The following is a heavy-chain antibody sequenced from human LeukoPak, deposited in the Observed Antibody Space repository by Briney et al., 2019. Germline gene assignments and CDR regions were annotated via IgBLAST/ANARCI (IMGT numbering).Heavy chain of an antibody. CDR2: IIPIFGTA. D-gene: IGHD4-17*01. V-gene: IGHV1-69*13. CDR3: ASGDFGGDYVLDWFDP. J-gene: IGHJ5*02. Sequence: ASVKVSCKASGGTFSSYAISWVRQAPGQGLEWMGGIIPIFGTANYAQKFQGRVTITADESTSTAYMELSGLRSEDTAVYYCASGDFGGDYVLDWFDPWGQGTLVTVSS. CDR1: GGTFSSYA.